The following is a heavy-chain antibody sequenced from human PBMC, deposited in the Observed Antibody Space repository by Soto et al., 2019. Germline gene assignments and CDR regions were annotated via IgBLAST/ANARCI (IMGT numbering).Heavy chain of an antibody. V-gene: IGHV4-39*01. D-gene: IGHD2-2*01. Sequence: SETLSLTCTVSGGSISSGGYYWSWIRQHPGKGLEWIANIYNSGSTYYNQSLKSRVTISVDTSNNQFSLKLSSVTAADTAVYYCASRYCPSTSCNWIGNYWGQGTPVTVSS. J-gene: IGHJ4*02. CDR2: IYNSGST. CDR1: GGSISSGGYY. CDR3: ASRYCPSTSCNWIGNY.